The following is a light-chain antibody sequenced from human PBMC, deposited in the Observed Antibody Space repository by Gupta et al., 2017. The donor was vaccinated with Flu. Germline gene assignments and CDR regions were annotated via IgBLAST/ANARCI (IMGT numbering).Light chain of an antibody. J-gene: IGLJ1*01. Sequence: QPASVSGCPSQSINIYCTGTSSDVGGYHYVAWYQQHPGKARKLMIYDVSNRPSGVSNRFSGSKSGNTASLTISGLQAEDEADYYCSSFTSSSPYVFGTGTKVTVL. V-gene: IGLV2-14*01. CDR2: DVS. CDR3: SSFTSSSPYV. CDR1: SSDVGGYHY.